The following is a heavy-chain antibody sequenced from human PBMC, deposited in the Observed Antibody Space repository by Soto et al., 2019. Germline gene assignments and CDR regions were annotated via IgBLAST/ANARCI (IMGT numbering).Heavy chain of an antibody. V-gene: IGHV4-59*01. D-gene: IGHD5-12*01. CDR3: ARGVATIGP. Sequence: QVQPQESGPRLVKPSETLSLTCSVSGDSISSYYWSWIRQPPGKGLEWIGYIYYSGSTNYNPSFKSRVTISVDTPKNQFSLKLTSVTAADTAVYYCARGVATIGPWGQGTLVTVSS. CDR2: IYYSGST. J-gene: IGHJ5*02. CDR1: GDSISSYY.